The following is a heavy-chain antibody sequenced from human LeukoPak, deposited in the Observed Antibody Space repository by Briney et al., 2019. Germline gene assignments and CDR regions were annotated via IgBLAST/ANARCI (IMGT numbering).Heavy chain of an antibody. J-gene: IGHJ4*02. CDR1: GFTFSSYW. Sequence: GGSLRLSCAASGFTFSSYWMHWVRQAPGKGLVWVSRINSDGSSTSYADSVKGRFTISRDNAKSTLYLQMNSLRAEDTAVYYCARVRRDSSGYYFWGQGTLVTVSS. CDR3: ARVRRDSSGYYF. CDR2: INSDGSST. V-gene: IGHV3-74*01. D-gene: IGHD3-22*01.